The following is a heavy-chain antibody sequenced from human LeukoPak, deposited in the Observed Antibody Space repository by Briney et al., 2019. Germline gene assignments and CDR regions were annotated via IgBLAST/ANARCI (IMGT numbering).Heavy chain of an antibody. Sequence: GESLQISCKGSGYSFTSYWIGWVRQMPGKGLEWMGIIYPGDSDTRYSPSFQGQVTISADKSISTAYLQWSSLKASDTAMYYCASEGDSSGYYSDAFDIWGQGTMVTVSS. CDR3: ASEGDSSGYYSDAFDI. D-gene: IGHD3-22*01. J-gene: IGHJ3*02. CDR1: GYSFTSYW. CDR2: IYPGDSDT. V-gene: IGHV5-51*01.